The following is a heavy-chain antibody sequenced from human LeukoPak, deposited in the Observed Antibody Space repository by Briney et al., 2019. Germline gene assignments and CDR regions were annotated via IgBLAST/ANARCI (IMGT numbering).Heavy chain of an antibody. CDR1: GLRFGSYW. D-gene: IGHD6-19*01. CDR2: MNQDGSEK. V-gene: IGHV3-7*03. Sequence: GGSLRLSCAASGLRFGSYWMNWVRQAPGKGLEWVANMNQDGSEKNYVDSVKGRFTISRDDTKNSLFLQMDSLRAEDTAEYYCAKDSNGWYQRGSNYFDYWGQGTLVTVSS. J-gene: IGHJ4*02. CDR3: AKDSNGWYQRGSNYFDY.